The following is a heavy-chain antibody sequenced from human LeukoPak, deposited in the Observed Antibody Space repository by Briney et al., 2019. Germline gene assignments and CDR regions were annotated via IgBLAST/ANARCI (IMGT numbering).Heavy chain of an antibody. CDR3: ARHSTFFGVVIIKGRVRGPFDY. D-gene: IGHD3-3*01. Sequence: SETLSLTCSVSGGSISSHYWSWIRQPPGKGLEWIGYIYYSGNTNYNPSLKSRVTISVDTSKNQFSLKLSSVTAADTAVYYCARHSTFFGVVIIKGRVRGPFDYWGQGTLVTVSS. J-gene: IGHJ4*02. CDR1: GGSISSHY. V-gene: IGHV4-59*08. CDR2: IYYSGNT.